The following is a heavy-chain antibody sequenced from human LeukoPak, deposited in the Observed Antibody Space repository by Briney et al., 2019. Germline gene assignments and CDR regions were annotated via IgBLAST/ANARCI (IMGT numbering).Heavy chain of an antibody. CDR1: GGSLSSISYY. D-gene: IGHD5-24*01. J-gene: IGHJ5*02. Sequence: PSETLSLTCTVSGGSLSSISYYWGWLRQPPGRGLEWIGSMYHNGSTYYNPSLKSRVTISVDTSKNQFSLKLTSVTAADTAVYYCARHPSGRMWLQQGGWFDLWGQGTLVTVSS. V-gene: IGHV4-39*01. CDR2: MYHNGST. CDR3: ARHPSGRMWLQQGGWFDL.